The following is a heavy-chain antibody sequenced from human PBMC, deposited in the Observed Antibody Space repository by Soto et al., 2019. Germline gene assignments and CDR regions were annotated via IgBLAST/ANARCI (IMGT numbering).Heavy chain of an antibody. D-gene: IGHD4-17*01. CDR2: ISGSGVST. Sequence: PGGSLRLSCAASGFTFSSYAMNWVRQAPGKGLEWVSYISGSGVSTYYADSVQGRFTISRDNSKNTLYLHMNSLRVEDTAVYYCAKERSLAPWGQAALITVSS. CDR3: AKERSLAP. CDR1: GFTFSSYA. V-gene: IGHV3-23*01. J-gene: IGHJ5*02.